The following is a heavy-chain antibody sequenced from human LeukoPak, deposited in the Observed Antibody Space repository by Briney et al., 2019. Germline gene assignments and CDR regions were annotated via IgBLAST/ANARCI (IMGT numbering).Heavy chain of an antibody. V-gene: IGHV3-7*01. Sequence: PGGSLRLSCLGSGFSFSTDWMSWVRQAPGKGLEWVANIMQDGSEKNYVDSVKGRFTISRDNARNSLYLQMNSLGAEDTAVYYCAREVYSSSRPADAFNIWGQGTVVTVSS. D-gene: IGHD6-13*01. CDR3: AREVYSSSRPADAFNI. CDR2: IMQDGSEK. CDR1: GFSFSTDW. J-gene: IGHJ3*02.